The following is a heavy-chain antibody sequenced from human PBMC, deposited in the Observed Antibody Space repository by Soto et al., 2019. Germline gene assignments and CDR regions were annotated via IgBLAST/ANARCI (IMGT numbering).Heavy chain of an antibody. V-gene: IGHV3-33*01. Sequence: QVQLVESGGGVVQPGRSLRLSCAASGFTFSSYGMHWVRQSPGKGLECVALIWYDGINKYYADSVKGRFTISRDNSKNTLYLQMNSLRAEDTALYYCARDTDTDGYYSPMDAAFDIWGQGTMVTVSS. CDR3: ARDTDTDGYYSPMDAAFDI. J-gene: IGHJ3*02. CDR1: GFTFSSYG. CDR2: IWYDGINK. D-gene: IGHD3-22*01.